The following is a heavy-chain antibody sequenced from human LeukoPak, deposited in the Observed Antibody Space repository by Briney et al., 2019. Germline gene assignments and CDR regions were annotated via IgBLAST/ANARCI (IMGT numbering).Heavy chain of an antibody. CDR1: GGSSSGYY. CDR3: ARGSTHYYDSSGRDAFDI. D-gene: IGHD3-22*01. Sequence: PSETLSLTCAVYGGSSSGYYWSWIRQPPGKGLEWIGEINHSGSTNYNPSLKSRVTISVDTSKNQFSLKLSSVTAADTAVYYCARGSTHYYDSSGRDAFDIWGQGTMVTVSS. CDR2: INHSGST. V-gene: IGHV4-34*01. J-gene: IGHJ3*02.